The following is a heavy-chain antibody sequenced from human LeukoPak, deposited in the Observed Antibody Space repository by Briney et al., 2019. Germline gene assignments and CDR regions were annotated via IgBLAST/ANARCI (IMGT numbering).Heavy chain of an antibody. V-gene: IGHV4-39*01. J-gene: IGHJ5*02. CDR1: GCSIISGDYY. CDR3: ARHYGP. Sequence: PSETLSLTCTVSGCSIISGDYYLGWIRQSPGKGLEWIGSIYDSGSTYYHPSLKSRVTISVDTSKNQLSLKLNSVTAADTAVYYCARHYGPWGQGTLVTVSS. CDR2: IYDSGST. D-gene: IGHD3-16*01.